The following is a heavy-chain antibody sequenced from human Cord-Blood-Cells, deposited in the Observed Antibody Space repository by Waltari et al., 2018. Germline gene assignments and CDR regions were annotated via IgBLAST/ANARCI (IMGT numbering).Heavy chain of an antibody. Sequence: QVQLVQSGAEVKKPGSSVKVSCKAPGGTFSSYANSWVRQAPGQGLEWMGRIIPILGIANYAKKFQGRVTITAEKSTSTAYMELSSLRSEDTAVYYCARYRHSVSPRGYYMDVWGKGTTVTVSS. V-gene: IGHV1-69*09. CDR1: GGTFSSYA. D-gene: IGHD2-15*01. CDR2: IIPILGIA. J-gene: IGHJ6*03. CDR3: ARYRHSVSPRGYYMDV.